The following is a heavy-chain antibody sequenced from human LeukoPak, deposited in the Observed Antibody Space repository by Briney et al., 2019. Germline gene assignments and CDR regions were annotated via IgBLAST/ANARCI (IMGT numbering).Heavy chain of an antibody. Sequence: PSETLTLTCTVSGGSISSSSYHWGWIRQPPGKGLVWIGSIYYSGSTYYNPSLKSRVSISIDTSKNQFSLKLSSVTAADTAVYYCARQLYCGGDCYCFDYWGRGTLVTVSS. CDR3: ARQLYCGGDCYCFDY. J-gene: IGHJ4*02. CDR1: GGSISSSSYH. D-gene: IGHD2-21*02. CDR2: IYYSGST. V-gene: IGHV4-39*01.